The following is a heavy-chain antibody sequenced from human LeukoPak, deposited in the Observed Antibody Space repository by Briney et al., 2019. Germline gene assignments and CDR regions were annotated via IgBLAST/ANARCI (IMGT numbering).Heavy chain of an antibody. Sequence: GGSLRLSCAASGFTVSSNYMSWVRQAPGKGLEWVSVIYSGGSTYYADSVKGRFTISRDNSKNTLYLQTNSLRSDDTAVYYCASYGSGSYHVGRWFDHWGQGTLVTVSS. J-gene: IGHJ5*02. D-gene: IGHD3-10*01. CDR3: ASYGSGSYHVGRWFDH. V-gene: IGHV3-53*05. CDR1: GFTVSSNY. CDR2: IYSGGST.